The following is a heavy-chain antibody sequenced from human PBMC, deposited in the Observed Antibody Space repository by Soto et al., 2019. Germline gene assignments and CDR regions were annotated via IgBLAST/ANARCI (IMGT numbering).Heavy chain of an antibody. Sequence: QVQLQQWGAGLLKPSETLSLTCAVYGGSFSGHSWTWIRQSPGKGLEWIGDINHSGRVNYSPSLKSRVTISLYPSKNQFSLTLSAVTAADTAMYYCSTRAYDTNGYYRFDPWGQGTLVTVSS. V-gene: IGHV4-34*01. D-gene: IGHD3-22*01. J-gene: IGHJ5*01. CDR3: STRAYDTNGYYRFDP. CDR1: GGSFSGHS. CDR2: INHSGRV.